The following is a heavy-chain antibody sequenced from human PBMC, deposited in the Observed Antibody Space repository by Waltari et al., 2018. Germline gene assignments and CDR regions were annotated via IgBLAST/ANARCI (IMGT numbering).Heavy chain of an antibody. CDR3: AKDATWSQFHAY. V-gene: IGHV3-23*01. CDR2: ITGSGGST. D-gene: IGHD1-1*01. CDR1: GFTFASYT. J-gene: IGHJ4*02. Sequence: EVQLLESGGGLVQPGGSLRLSWPAPGFTFASYTMNWVRQAPGKGLEWVSFITGSGGSTYYADSVKGRFTISRDNSKNTLHLQMNSLRAEDTAVYYCAKDATWSQFHAYWGQGILVTVSS.